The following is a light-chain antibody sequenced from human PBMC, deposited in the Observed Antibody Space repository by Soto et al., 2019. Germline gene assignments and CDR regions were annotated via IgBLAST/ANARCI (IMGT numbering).Light chain of an antibody. J-gene: IGLJ3*02. Sequence: QSALTQPASVFGSPGQSITISCTGTSSDVGSYNLVSWYQQHPGKAPKLMIYEVSKRPSGVSNRFSGSKSGNTASLTISGLQAEDEADYYCCSYAGSSTPWVFGGGTKVTVL. V-gene: IGLV2-23*02. CDR3: CSYAGSSTPWV. CDR2: EVS. CDR1: SSDVGSYNL.